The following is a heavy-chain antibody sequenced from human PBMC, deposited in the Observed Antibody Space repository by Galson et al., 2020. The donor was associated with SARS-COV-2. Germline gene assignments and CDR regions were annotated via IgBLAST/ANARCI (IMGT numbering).Heavy chain of an antibody. CDR1: GFTFSTSA. CDR3: ARDIYSVQAQQVGWFDP. CDR2: MSYDGSRT. J-gene: IGHJ5*02. V-gene: IGHV3-30*04. D-gene: IGHD5-12*01. Sequence: GESLKISCVASGFTFSTSAMHWVRQAPGKGLEWVAVMSYDGSRTYYADSVKGRFTISRDNSNNTLYLQMKSLRAEDTAIYYCARDIYSVQAQQVGWFDPWGQGTLVTVSS.